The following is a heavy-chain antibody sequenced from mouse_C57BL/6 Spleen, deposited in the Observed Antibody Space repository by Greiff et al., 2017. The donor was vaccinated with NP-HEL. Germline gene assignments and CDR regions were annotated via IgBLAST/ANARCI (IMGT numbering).Heavy chain of an antibody. CDR3: ARVGEYDGYPFAY. CDR1: GYTFTDYY. J-gene: IGHJ3*01. D-gene: IGHD2-3*01. V-gene: IGHV1-26*01. CDR2: INPNNGGT. Sequence: EVQLQQSGPELVKPGASVKISCKASGYTFTDYYMNWVKQSHGKSLEWIGDINPNNGGTSYNQKFKGKATLTVDKSSSTAFMELRSLTSEDSAVYYWARVGEYDGYPFAYWGQGTRVTVSA.